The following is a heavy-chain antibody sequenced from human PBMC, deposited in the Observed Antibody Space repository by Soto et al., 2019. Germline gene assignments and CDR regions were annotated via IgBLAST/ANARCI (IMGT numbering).Heavy chain of an antibody. J-gene: IGHJ4*02. CDR2: IGHSGYSI. D-gene: IGHD3-9*01. V-gene: IGHV3-23*01. CDR3: AMSDDKDILAGCYY. Sequence: GGSLRLSCAASGLTFNNYAKAWVRQAPGKGLEWVSSIGHSGYSINYGDSVKGRFTISRDNSKNMLFLEMRGLRAEDTAAYYCAMSDDKDILAGCYYWGQGVLVTGSS. CDR1: GLTFNNYA.